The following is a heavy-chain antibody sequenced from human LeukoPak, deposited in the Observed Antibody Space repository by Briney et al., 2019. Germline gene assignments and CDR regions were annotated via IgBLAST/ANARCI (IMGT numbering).Heavy chain of an antibody. V-gene: IGHV1-2*02. Sequence: ASVKVSCKASGYTFTVYYMHLVRHAPGQGLEWMGCINPNSGGTNYAQKFQGRVTMTRDTSISTAYMELSRLRSDDTAVYYCAARGYCSGGSCYDYWGQGTLVTVSS. J-gene: IGHJ4*02. CDR2: INPNSGGT. D-gene: IGHD2-15*01. CDR3: AARGYCSGGSCYDY. CDR1: GYTFTVYY.